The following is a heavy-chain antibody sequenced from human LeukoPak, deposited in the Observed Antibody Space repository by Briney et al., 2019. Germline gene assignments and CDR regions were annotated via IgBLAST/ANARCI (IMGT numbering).Heavy chain of an antibody. CDR2: ARYDESDK. V-gene: IGHV3-30*02. D-gene: IGHD4-11*01. CDR3: AKGEVYYSPMDV. CDR1: GFTFSTYA. J-gene: IGHJ6*03. Sequence: GGSLGLSCSPSGFTFSTYAMHWVRQAPGKGLEWVAFARYDESDKYYADSVKGRFTIARDNSKNILYLQMNSLTAEDTAVYYCAKGEVYYSPMDVWGKGTTVTVSS.